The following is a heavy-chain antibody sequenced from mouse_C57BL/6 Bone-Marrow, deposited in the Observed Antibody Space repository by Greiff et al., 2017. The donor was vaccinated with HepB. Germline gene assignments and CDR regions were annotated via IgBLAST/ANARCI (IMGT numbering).Heavy chain of an antibody. D-gene: IGHD6-1*01. CDR2: IYPGDGDT. J-gene: IGHJ2*01. V-gene: IGHV1-82*01. Sequence: QVQLQQSGPELVKPGASVKISCKASGYAFSSSWMNWVKQRPGKGLEWIGRIYPGDGDTNYNGKFKGKATLTADKSSSTAYMQLSSLTAEDSAVYFCASAGGLRFDYWGQGTTLTVSS. CDR3: ASAGGLRFDY. CDR1: GYAFSSSW.